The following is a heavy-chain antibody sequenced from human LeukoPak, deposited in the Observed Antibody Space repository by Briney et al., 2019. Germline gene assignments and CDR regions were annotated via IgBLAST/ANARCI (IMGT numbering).Heavy chain of an antibody. CDR2: ISGSGGST. J-gene: IGHJ4*02. CDR3: AKDLPIYGDLPPDYYFDY. Sequence: GGSLRLSCAASGFTFSSYAMSWVRQAPGKGLEWVSAISGSGGSTYYADSVKGRFTISRDNSKNTLYLQMNSLRAEDTAVYYCAKDLPIYGDLPPDYYFDYWGQGTLVTVSS. CDR1: GFTFSSYA. D-gene: IGHD4-17*01. V-gene: IGHV3-23*01.